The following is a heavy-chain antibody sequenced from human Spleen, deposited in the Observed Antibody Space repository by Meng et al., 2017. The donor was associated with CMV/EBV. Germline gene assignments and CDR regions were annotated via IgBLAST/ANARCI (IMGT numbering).Heavy chain of an antibody. CDR2: IIPLFGRA. J-gene: IGHJ6*02. CDR1: GGTCNTYS. D-gene: IGHD1-14*01. Sequence: ASGGTCNTYSISWVRQAPGQGLEWMGGIIPLFGRANYAQKFQGRVTITTDESTNTVYMDLGGLRSEDTALYYCARVPGFYYYGMDVWGQGTTVTVSS. CDR3: ARVPGFYYYGMDV. V-gene: IGHV1-69*05.